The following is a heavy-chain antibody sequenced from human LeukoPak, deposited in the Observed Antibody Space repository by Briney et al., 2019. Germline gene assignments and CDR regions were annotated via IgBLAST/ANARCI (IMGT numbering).Heavy chain of an antibody. CDR1: GITLSNYG. V-gene: IGHV3-23*01. Sequence: GGSLRLSCAVSGITLSNYGMSWVRQAPGKGLEWVAGLSGSGGGTDYADSVQGRFTISRDNPKNTLYLQMNSLRAEDTALYYCAKGSSGYFADLWGQGTLVTVSS. J-gene: IGHJ5*02. D-gene: IGHD3-22*01. CDR2: LSGSGGGT. CDR3: AKGSSGYFADL.